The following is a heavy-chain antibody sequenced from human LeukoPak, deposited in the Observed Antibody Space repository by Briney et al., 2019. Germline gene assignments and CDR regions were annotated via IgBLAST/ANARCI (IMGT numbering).Heavy chain of an antibody. D-gene: IGHD6-6*01. CDR2: IIPIFGTA. J-gene: IGHJ5*02. CDR1: GGTFSSYA. CDR3: VWVSSIGDRTYNWFDP. Sequence: SVKDSCKASGGTFSSYAISWVRQAPGQGLEWMGGIIPIFGTANYAQKFQGRVTITTDESTSTAYMELSSLRSEDTAVYYCVWVSSIGDRTYNWFDPWGQGTLVIVSS. V-gene: IGHV1-69*05.